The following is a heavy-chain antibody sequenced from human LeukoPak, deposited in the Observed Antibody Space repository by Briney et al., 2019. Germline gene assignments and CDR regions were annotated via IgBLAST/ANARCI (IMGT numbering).Heavy chain of an antibody. CDR2: IVPILSTT. CDR3: ARAGSSGVLDAFDI. D-gene: IGHD6-19*01. J-gene: IGHJ3*02. V-gene: IGHV1-69*13. CDR1: GGSFSNYA. Sequence: ASVTVSCKASGGSFSNYAISWVRQAPGQGLEWMGGIVPILSTTNYARKFQGRVTMTAGESTSTAYMELSSLRSDDTAVYYCARAGSSGVLDAFDIWGQGTMVTVSS.